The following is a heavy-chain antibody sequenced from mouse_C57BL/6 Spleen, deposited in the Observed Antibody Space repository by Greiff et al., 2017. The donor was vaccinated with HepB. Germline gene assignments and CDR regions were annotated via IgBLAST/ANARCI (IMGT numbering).Heavy chain of an antibody. D-gene: IGHD2-4*01. V-gene: IGHV1-19*01. CDR3: ANYDYDAVAY. CDR2: INPYNGGT. J-gene: IGHJ3*01. Sequence: EVQLQESGPVLVKPGASVKMSCKASGYTFTDYYMNWVKQSHGKSLEWIGVINPYNGGTSSTQKFKGKATLTVDKSASTAYMELNSLTSEDSAVYYCANYDYDAVAYWGQGTLVTVSA. CDR1: GYTFTDYY.